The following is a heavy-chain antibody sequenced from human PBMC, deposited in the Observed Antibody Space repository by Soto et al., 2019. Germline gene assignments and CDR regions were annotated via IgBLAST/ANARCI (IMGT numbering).Heavy chain of an antibody. CDR2: IWVDGSNT. V-gene: IGHV3-33*01. CDR1: GFIFSSYG. CDR3: ARAAKSVETTGGFDY. D-gene: IGHD1-26*01. J-gene: IGHJ4*02. Sequence: QVQLVDSGGGVVQPGRSLRLSCAASGFIFSSYGMHWVRQAPGKGLEWVAGIWVDGSNTYYADSVKGRFTISRDNSRNTLYLQMNGLRAEDTAVYYCARAAKSVETTGGFDYWGQGTLVTVSS.